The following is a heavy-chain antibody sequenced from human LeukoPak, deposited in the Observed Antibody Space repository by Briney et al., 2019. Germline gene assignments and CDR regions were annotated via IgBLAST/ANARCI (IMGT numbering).Heavy chain of an antibody. J-gene: IGHJ1*01. Sequence: GGSLRLSCAASGFTVSDNYMSWVRQAPGKGLEWVSVIYSGGSTNYADSVKGRFTISRDNSKNTLYLQMNSLRADDTAVYYCAKDDDWGRYKHWGQGTLVTVSS. CDR3: AKDDDWGRYKH. V-gene: IGHV3-66*01. CDR2: IYSGGST. D-gene: IGHD3-16*01. CDR1: GFTVSDNY.